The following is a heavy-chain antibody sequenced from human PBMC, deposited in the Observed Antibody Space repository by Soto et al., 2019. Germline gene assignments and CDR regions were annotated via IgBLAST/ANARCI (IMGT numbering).Heavy chain of an antibody. CDR1: GFTFSSYA. V-gene: IGHV3-23*01. Sequence: PGGSLRLSCAASGFTFSSYAMSWVRQAPGKGLEWVSTISGSGGSTYYADSVKGRFTISRDNSKNTLYLQMNSLRAEDTAVFYCAKVNTIFGVESYYYGMDVWGQGTTVTVSS. J-gene: IGHJ6*02. CDR2: ISGSGGST. CDR3: AKVNTIFGVESYYYGMDV. D-gene: IGHD3-3*01.